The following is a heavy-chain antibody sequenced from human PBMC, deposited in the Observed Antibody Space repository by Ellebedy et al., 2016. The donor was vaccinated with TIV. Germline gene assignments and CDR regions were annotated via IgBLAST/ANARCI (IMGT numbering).Heavy chain of an antibody. CDR3: AREPMVRGVIRRGYAMDV. J-gene: IGHJ6*02. V-gene: IGHV3-33*01. CDR1: GFTFSSYG. D-gene: IGHD3-10*01. CDR2: IWYDGSNK. Sequence: GGSLRLSXAASGFTFSSYGMHWVRQAPGKGLEWVAVIWYDGSNKYYADSVKGRFTISRDNSKNTLYLQMNSLRAEDTAVYYCAREPMVRGVIRRGYAMDVWGQGTTVNVYS.